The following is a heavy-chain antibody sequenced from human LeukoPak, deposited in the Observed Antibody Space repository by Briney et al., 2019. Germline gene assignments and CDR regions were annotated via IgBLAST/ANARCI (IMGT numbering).Heavy chain of an antibody. D-gene: IGHD3-10*01. CDR1: GYTFTGYY. Sequence: SVKVSCKASGYTFTGYYMHWVRQAPGQGLEWMGGIIPIFGTANYAQKFQGRVTITADESTSTAYMELSSLRSEDTAVYYCARSGDGSGSYYIDHYFDYWGQGTLVTVSS. J-gene: IGHJ4*02. CDR2: IIPIFGTA. CDR3: ARSGDGSGSYYIDHYFDY. V-gene: IGHV1-69*13.